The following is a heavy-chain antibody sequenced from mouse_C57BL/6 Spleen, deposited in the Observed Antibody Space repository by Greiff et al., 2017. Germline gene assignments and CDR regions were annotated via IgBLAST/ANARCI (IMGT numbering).Heavy chain of an antibody. D-gene: IGHD1-1*01. CDR3: ARHYYGSSNPAWFAY. J-gene: IGHJ3*01. CDR2: ISGGGGNT. CDR1: GFTFSSYT. Sequence: EVQRVESGGGLVKPGGSLKLSCAASGFTFSSYTMSWVRQTPEKRLEWVATISGGGGNTYYPDSVKGRFTISRDNAKNTLYLQLSSLGSDDTALYYCARHYYGSSNPAWFAYWGQGTLVTVSA. V-gene: IGHV5-9*01.